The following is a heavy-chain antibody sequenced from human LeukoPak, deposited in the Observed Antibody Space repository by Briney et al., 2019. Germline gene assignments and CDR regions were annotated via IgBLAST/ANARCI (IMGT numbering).Heavy chain of an antibody. CDR3: ARGDGRRTFPPGY. CDR1: GFIFSNYG. V-gene: IGHV3-23*01. CDR2: ISGSGGNT. Sequence: GGSLRLSCAVSGFIFSNYGMTWVRQAPGKGLEWVSGISGSGGNTYYADSVKGRFTISRDNSKNTLYLQMNSLRAEDTAVYYCARGDGRRTFPPGYWGQGTLVTVSS. D-gene: IGHD5-24*01. J-gene: IGHJ4*02.